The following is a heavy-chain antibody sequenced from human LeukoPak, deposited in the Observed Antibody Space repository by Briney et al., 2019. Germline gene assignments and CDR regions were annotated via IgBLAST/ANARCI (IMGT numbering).Heavy chain of an antibody. CDR1: GFTFSTSA. J-gene: IGHJ4*02. V-gene: IGHV3-21*01. CDR2: IDWDSSHI. D-gene: IGHD3-16*01. Sequence: GGSLRLSCAASGFTFSTSAMNWVRQVPGKGLEWVSSIDWDSSHIYYAASVKGRFTISRDNGRNSVYLQMNSLRAEDTAVYYCARDPLQYLRMGHYDYWGQGTLVAVSS. CDR3: ARDPLQYLRMGHYDY.